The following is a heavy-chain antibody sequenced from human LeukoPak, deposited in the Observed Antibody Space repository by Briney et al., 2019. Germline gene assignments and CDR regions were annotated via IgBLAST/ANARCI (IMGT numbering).Heavy chain of an antibody. CDR3: AREGDISVITYAY. CDR2: IKQDGSEK. Sequence: GGSLRLSCAASGFTFSSFWMNWLRQALGKGLEWVANIKQDGSEKYYADSVKGRFTISRDNAKNSLFLQMNSLRAEDTAVYYCAREGDISVITYAYWGQGTLVTVSS. J-gene: IGHJ4*02. D-gene: IGHD5-12*01. CDR1: GFTFSSFW. V-gene: IGHV3-7*01.